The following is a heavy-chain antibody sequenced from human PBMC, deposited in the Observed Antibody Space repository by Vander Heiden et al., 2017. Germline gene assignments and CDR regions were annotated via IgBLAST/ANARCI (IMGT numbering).Heavy chain of an antibody. D-gene: IGHD3-16*01. CDR1: GFTFRDYS. CDR3: ARSREYYFDC. Sequence: EAQLVESGGGLVQRGGALRLSCAASGFTFRDYSMNWVRQAPGKGLEWVSYITSDTNTLKYAVSVKGRFTISRDNAKNLLYLQMNSLGDEDTAVYYCARSREYYFDCWGQGTRSPSPQ. CDR2: ITSDTNTL. J-gene: IGHJ4*02. V-gene: IGHV3-48*02.